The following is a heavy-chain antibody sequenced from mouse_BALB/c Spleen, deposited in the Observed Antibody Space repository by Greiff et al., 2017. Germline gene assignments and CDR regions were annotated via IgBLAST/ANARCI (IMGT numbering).Heavy chain of an antibody. J-gene: IGHJ3*01. Sequence: VQLQESGAELVKPGASVKLSCKASGYTFTSYWMHWVKQRPGQGLEWIGEINPSNGRTNYNEKFKSKATLTVDKSSSTAYMQLSSLTSEDSAVYYCARDPYGSSYRGFAYWGQGTLVTVSA. CDR3: ARDPYGSSYRGFAY. CDR1: GYTFTSYW. CDR2: INPSNGRT. V-gene: IGHV1S81*02. D-gene: IGHD1-1*01.